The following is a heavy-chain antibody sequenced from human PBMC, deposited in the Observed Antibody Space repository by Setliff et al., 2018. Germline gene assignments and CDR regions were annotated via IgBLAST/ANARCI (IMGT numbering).Heavy chain of an antibody. J-gene: IGHJ4*02. CDR3: ARDLSTTVMTRSWYYFDY. CDR1: GYTFATYG. Sequence: ASVKVSCKASGYTFATYGISWVRQAPGQGLEWKGWISPYNSNTNYAQNFQGRVTMTTDTSTSTAYMELRSLRSDDTAMYYCARDLSTTVMTRSWYYFDYWGQGTLVTVSS. V-gene: IGHV1-18*01. D-gene: IGHD4-17*01. CDR2: ISPYNSNT.